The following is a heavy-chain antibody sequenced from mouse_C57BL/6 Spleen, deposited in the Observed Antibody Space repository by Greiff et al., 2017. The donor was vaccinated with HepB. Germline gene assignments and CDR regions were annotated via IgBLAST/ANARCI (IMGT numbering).Heavy chain of an antibody. J-gene: IGHJ2*01. Sequence: EVQLQQSGPVLVKPGASVKMSCKASGYTFTDYYMNWVKQSHGKSLEWIGVINPYNGGTSYNQKFKGKATLTVDKSSSTAYMELNSLTSEDSAVYYWARPLKSLYYFDYWGQGTTLTVSS. D-gene: IGHD1-3*01. V-gene: IGHV1-19*01. CDR1: GYTFTDYY. CDR2: INPYNGGT. CDR3: ARPLKSLYYFDY.